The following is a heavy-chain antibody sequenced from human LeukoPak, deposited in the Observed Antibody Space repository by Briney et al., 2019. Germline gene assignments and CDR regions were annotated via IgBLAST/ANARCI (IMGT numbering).Heavy chain of an antibody. CDR1: GYTFTSYA. CDR2: INAGNGST. Sequence: ASVKVSCKASGYTFTSYAMHWVRQAPGQRLEWMGWINAGNGSTKYSQKFQGRVTITRDTSASTACMELSSLRSEDTAVYYCARTPQTYYYDSSGYYYFDYWGQGTLVTVSS. J-gene: IGHJ4*02. D-gene: IGHD3-22*01. CDR3: ARTPQTYYYDSSGYYYFDY. V-gene: IGHV1-3*01.